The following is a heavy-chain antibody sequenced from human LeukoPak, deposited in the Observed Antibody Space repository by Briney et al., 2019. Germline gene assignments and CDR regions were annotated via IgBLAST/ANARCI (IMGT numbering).Heavy chain of an antibody. Sequence: PSQTLSLTCTVSGVSISSGDYYWSWIRQPPGKGLEWIGYIYYSGSTYYNPSLKSRVTISVDTSKNQFSLKLSSVTAADTAVYYCARGTLWFGESFNWFDPWGQGTLVTVSS. J-gene: IGHJ5*02. D-gene: IGHD3-10*01. V-gene: IGHV4-30-4*01. CDR1: GVSISSGDYY. CDR3: ARGTLWFGESFNWFDP. CDR2: IYYSGST.